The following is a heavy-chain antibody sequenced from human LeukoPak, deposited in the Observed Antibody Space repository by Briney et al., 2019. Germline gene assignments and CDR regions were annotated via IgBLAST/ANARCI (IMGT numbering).Heavy chain of an antibody. J-gene: IGHJ6*03. CDR3: ARDRGYCFDGICYSGPFFYYYMDV. V-gene: IGHV1-18*01. Sequence: ASVKVSCKASGYTFSNYGITWVRQAPGQGLEWMGWISGYNGDTNYAQKLQGRVTMTTDTSTSTAYMELGSLRSDDTAVFYCARDRGYCFDGICYSGPFFYYYMDVCGKGTTVTVSS. CDR2: ISGYNGDT. D-gene: IGHD2-15*01. CDR1: GYTFSNYG.